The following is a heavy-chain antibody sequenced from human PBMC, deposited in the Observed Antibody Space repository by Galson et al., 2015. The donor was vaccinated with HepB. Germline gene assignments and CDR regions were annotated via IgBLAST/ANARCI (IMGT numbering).Heavy chain of an antibody. CDR3: ARDGGHDILTGFDY. V-gene: IGHV3-30-3*01. J-gene: IGHJ4*02. CDR2: VSYDGNNK. Sequence: SLRLSCAASRFIFSSYAIHWVRQAPGKGLEWVAVVSYDGNNKYYADSVKGRFTISRDNSKNTLYLQMNSLRVEDTAVYYCARDGGHDILTGFDYWGQGTLVTVSP. CDR1: RFIFSSYA. D-gene: IGHD3-9*01.